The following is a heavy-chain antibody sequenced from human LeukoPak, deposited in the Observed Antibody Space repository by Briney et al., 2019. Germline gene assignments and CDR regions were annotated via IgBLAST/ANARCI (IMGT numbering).Heavy chain of an antibody. D-gene: IGHD2-21*02. CDR3: AKLGYCGGDCHLGAFDI. J-gene: IGHJ3*02. CDR1: GFTFSSYA. CDR2: ISGSGGST. Sequence: AGGSLRLSCAASGFTFSSYAMSWVRQAPGKGLERVSAISGSGGSTYYADPVKGRFTISRDNSKNTLYLQMNSLRAEDTAVYYCAKLGYCGGDCHLGAFDIWGQGTMVTVSS. V-gene: IGHV3-23*01.